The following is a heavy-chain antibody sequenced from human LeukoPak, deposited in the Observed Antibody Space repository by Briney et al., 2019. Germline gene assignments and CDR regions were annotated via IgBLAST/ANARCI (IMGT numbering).Heavy chain of an antibody. V-gene: IGHV3-23*01. J-gene: IGHJ4*02. Sequence: GGSLRLSCAASGFTFSTYAMTWVRQAPGKGLEWVSTISGSGGNTDHADSVKGRFTISRDNSKNTLYLQMNSLRAEDTAVYYCAKTYWGPLYYLDYWGQGTLVTVSS. D-gene: IGHD7-27*01. CDR3: AKTYWGPLYYLDY. CDR2: ISGSGGNT. CDR1: GFTFSTYA.